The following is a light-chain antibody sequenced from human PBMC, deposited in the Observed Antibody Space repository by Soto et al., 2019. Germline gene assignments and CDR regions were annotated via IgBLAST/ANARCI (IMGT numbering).Light chain of an antibody. J-gene: IGLJ1*01. CDR2: EGS. Sequence: SVLTQPASVSGSPGQSITISCTGTSSDVGSYNLVSWYQQHPGKAPKLIIYEGSKRPSGVSNRFSGSRSGNTASLTISGLQAEDETDYYCCSYAGSTYVFGTGTKVTVL. CDR3: CSYAGSTYV. CDR1: SSDVGSYNL. V-gene: IGLV2-23*01.